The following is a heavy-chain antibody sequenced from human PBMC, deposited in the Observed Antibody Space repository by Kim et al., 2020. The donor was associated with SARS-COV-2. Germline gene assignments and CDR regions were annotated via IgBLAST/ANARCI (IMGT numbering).Heavy chain of an antibody. D-gene: IGHD6-19*01. J-gene: IGHJ4*02. V-gene: IGHV4-39*01. CDR2: VYYTGST. Sequence: SETPSLTCNVSGGSITSTYYYWGWIRQPPGKGLEWIGSVYYTGSTYYNPSLKSRVAISVDTSKNQFSLKLTSVTAADTAVYYCARPYTSGTYDNWGQGTLVIVSS. CDR3: ARPYTSGTYDN. CDR1: GGSITSTYYY.